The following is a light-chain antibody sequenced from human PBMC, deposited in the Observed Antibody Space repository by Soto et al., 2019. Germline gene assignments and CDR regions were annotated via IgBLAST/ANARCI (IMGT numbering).Light chain of an antibody. CDR3: SSYTTSSTQV. CDR2: EVT. CDR1: SSDVGAYNY. Sequence: QSALTQPASVSGSPGQSIAISCTGTSSDVGAYNYVSWYQQYPDKAPKLMIYEVTNRPSGVSNRFSGSKSGDTAFLTISGLQAEDEADYYCSSYTTSSTQVFGGGTKLTVL. J-gene: IGLJ2*01. V-gene: IGLV2-14*03.